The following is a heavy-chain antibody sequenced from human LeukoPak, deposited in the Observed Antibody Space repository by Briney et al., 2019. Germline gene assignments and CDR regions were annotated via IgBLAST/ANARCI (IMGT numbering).Heavy chain of an antibody. J-gene: IGHJ3*02. V-gene: IGHV4-4*02. CDR1: GGSISSSTW. D-gene: IGHD1-26*01. Sequence: SGTLSLTCAVSGGSISSSTWWSWVRQPPGKGLEWIGEIYHSGSTNYNPSLKSRVTISVDTSKNQFSLKLSSVTAADTAVYYCARGQLEWELLPRAFDIWGQGTMVTVSS. CDR3: ARGQLEWELLPRAFDI. CDR2: IYHSGST.